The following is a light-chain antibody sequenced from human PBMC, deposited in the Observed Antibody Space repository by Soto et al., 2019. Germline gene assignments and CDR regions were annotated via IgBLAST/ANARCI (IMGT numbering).Light chain of an antibody. CDR1: QIISSSY. CDR3: HQYGSAPAWT. CDR2: GAS. Sequence: EIVLTQSPGTLSLSPRERATLSCRASQIISSSYLAWYQQKPGQAPRLLIYGASNRATGIPDRFSGSGSGTDFTLTISRLEPEDFAVYYCHQYGSAPAWTFGQGTKVEIK. V-gene: IGKV3-20*01. J-gene: IGKJ1*01.